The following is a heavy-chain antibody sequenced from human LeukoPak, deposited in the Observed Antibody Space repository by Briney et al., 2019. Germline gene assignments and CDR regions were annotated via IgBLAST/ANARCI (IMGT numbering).Heavy chain of an antibody. J-gene: IGHJ4*02. CDR1: GFTFSSYA. Sequence: PGGSLRLSCAASGFTFSSYAMSWVRQAPGEGLECVSVISGSGGSTYYADSLKGRFIISRDNSKNTLFLQMNSLRAEDTAVYYCAKEKGRGIIITYFDYWGQGTLVTVS. CDR3: AKEKGRGIIITYFDY. V-gene: IGHV3-23*01. D-gene: IGHD3-10*01. CDR2: ISGSGGST.